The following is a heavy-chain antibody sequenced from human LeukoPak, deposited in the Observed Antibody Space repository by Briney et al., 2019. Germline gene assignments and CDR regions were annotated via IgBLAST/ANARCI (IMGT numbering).Heavy chain of an antibody. CDR3: ARDLTYSGYDLGFDY. V-gene: IGHV1-2*02. CDR2: INPNSGGT. Sequence: ASVKVSCKASGYTFTGYYMHWVRQAPGQGLEWMGWINPNSGGTNYAQKFQGRVTMTRDTSISTAYMELSRLRSDDTAVYYCARDLTYSGYDLGFDYWGQGTLVTVSS. D-gene: IGHD5-12*01. J-gene: IGHJ4*02. CDR1: GYTFTGYY.